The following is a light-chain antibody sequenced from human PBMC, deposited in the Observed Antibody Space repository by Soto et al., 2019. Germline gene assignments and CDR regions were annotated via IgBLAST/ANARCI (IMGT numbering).Light chain of an antibody. Sequence: EILMTQSPATLAVSPGERVALPCRASQSVSRNLAWYQQKSGQAPRLLIYGVSSRATDTPARFSGSGSGTDFTLTISSLQSEDFAVYYWQQYNNWPYTFGLGTKLEMK. V-gene: IGKV3-15*01. J-gene: IGKJ2*01. CDR3: QQYNNWPYT. CDR2: GVS. CDR1: QSVSRN.